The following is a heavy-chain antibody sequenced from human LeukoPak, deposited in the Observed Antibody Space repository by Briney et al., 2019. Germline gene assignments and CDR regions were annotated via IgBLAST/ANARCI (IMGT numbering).Heavy chain of an antibody. CDR2: IYYSGST. J-gene: IGHJ3*01. CDR3: ARHDGSSWYYAFDV. Sequence: SETLSLTCTVSSGYIRSNYWSWIRQPPGKGLEWIGYIYYSGSTNYNPSLKSRVTISLDTSKNQFSLKLSSVTAADTAVYYCARHDGSSWYYAFDVWGQGTMVTVSS. D-gene: IGHD6-13*01. V-gene: IGHV4-59*08. CDR1: SGYIRSNY.